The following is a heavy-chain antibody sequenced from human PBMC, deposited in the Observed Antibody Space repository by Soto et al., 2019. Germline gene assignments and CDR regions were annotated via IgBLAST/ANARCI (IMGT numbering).Heavy chain of an antibody. V-gene: IGHV4-34*01. Sequence: PSETLSLTCAVAGESFIGYYWTWIRQPPGKGLEWIGEINHSGSTNYDPSLKSRVTISVVTSKNQFSLKLSSVTAADTAVYYCARFRVSYGTSFFDYWGQGTLXTVSS. D-gene: IGHD2-2*01. J-gene: IGHJ4*02. CDR2: INHSGST. CDR1: GESFIGYY. CDR3: ARFRVSYGTSFFDY.